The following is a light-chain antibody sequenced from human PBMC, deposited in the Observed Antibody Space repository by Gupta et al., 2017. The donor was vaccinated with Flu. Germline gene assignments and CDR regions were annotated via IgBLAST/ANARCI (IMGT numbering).Light chain of an antibody. CDR1: QSLLYSDGKTY. V-gene: IGKV2D-29*01. J-gene: IGKJ4*01. CDR3: KQKVELPWT. Sequence: DIVMTQNPISLSVTPGQPASISCKSGQSLLYSDGKTYLYWYLQKPGQPPQLLIYEGSNRFSGVPDRFSGSGSGTDFTLKISRVEAEDVGVYYCKQKVELPWTFGGGTKVEIK. CDR2: EGS.